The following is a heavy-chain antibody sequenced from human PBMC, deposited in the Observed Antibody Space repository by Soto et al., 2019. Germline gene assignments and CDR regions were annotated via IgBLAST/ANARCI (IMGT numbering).Heavy chain of an antibody. CDR3: ARSDCPCTRRFVVCYEA. D-gene: IGHD3-3*01. CDR1: GFSFSNYG. CDR2: ISSSSSYI. J-gene: IGHJ5*02. Sequence: EVQLVESGGGLVKPGGSLRLSCAASGFSFSNYGMNWVRQAPGKGLEWVSCISSSSSYISYADSVKGRFTISRDNAKNSVYLEMSSLRAEDTAVYYCARSDCPCTRRFVVCYEAWGQGTLVTVSS. V-gene: IGHV3-21*01.